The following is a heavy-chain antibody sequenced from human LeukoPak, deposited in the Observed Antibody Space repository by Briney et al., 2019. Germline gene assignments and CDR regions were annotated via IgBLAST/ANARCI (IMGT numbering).Heavy chain of an antibody. CDR2: INHSGST. V-gene: IGHV4-34*01. D-gene: IGHD3-10*01. Sequence: PSETLSLTCAVYGGSFSGYYWSWIRQPPGKGLEWIGEINHSGSTNYNPSLKSRVTISVDTSKNQFSLKLSSVTAADTAVYYCARPTNKRFGYDYNWFDPWGQGTLVTVSS. J-gene: IGHJ5*02. CDR1: GGSFSGYY. CDR3: ARPTNKRFGYDYNWFDP.